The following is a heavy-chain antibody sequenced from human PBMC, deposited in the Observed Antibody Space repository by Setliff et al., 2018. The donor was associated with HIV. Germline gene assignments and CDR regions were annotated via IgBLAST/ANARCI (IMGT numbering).Heavy chain of an antibody. J-gene: IGHJ4*02. CDR1: GGSIPNDNNY. Sequence: LSLTCSVSGGSIPNDNNYWGWIRQSPGKGLEWIGNIYYTGSTNYNPSLKSRITISIDTSKSQFSLNLSSVTAADTAVYYCARITGDSGHPRFFDYWGQGTLVTVSS. V-gene: IGHV4-39*01. D-gene: IGHD1-26*01. CDR2: IYYTGST. CDR3: ARITGDSGHPRFFDY.